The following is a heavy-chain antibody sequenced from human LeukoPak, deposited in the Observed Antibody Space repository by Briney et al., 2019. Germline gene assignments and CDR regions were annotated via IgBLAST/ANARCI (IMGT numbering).Heavy chain of an antibody. D-gene: IGHD1-26*01. CDR3: AKDIVGVPRYYFDY. V-gene: IGHV3-7*03. CDR2: IQQHGSET. CDR1: GFTFSNYW. Sequence: GGSLRLSCEGSGFTFSNYWMSWVRQAPGKGLEWVANIQQHGSETYYGDSVKGRFTISRDNAKNSLYLQMNSLRAEDTALYYCAKDIVGVPRYYFDYWGQGTLVTVSS. J-gene: IGHJ4*02.